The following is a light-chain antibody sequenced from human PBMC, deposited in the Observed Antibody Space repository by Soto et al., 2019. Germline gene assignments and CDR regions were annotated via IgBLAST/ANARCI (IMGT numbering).Light chain of an antibody. V-gene: IGKV3-11*01. CDR2: DTS. CDR3: QQRSAWPPT. J-gene: IGKJ1*01. CDR1: QSLSNY. Sequence: EIVLTQSPATLSLSPGERATLSCRASQSLSNYLVWYQQTPGQAPRLLIYDTSRRATDVPARFSGSRSGTDFTLNISSLEPEDLAIYYCQQRSAWPPTFGKGTRVEIK.